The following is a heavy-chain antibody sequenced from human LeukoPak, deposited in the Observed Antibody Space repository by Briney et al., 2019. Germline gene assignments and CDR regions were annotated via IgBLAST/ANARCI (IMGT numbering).Heavy chain of an antibody. J-gene: IGHJ4*02. V-gene: IGHV4-59*01. CDR2: IYYSGST. Sequence: PSETLSLTCTVSGGSISSYYWSWIRQPPGKGLEWIGYIYYSGSTNYNPSLKSRVTISVDTSKNQFSLKLSSVIAADTAVYYCARGEMATMRGIDYWGQGTLVTVSS. D-gene: IGHD5-24*01. CDR1: GGSISSYY. CDR3: ARGEMATMRGIDY.